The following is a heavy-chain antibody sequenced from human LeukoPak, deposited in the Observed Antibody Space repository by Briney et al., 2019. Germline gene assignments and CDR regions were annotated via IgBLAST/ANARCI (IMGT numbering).Heavy chain of an antibody. J-gene: IGHJ4*02. CDR1: GFTFSSYS. CDR3: ARDVGGAGSF. V-gene: IGHV3-48*04. D-gene: IGHD3-10*01. CDR2: ISSSSSTI. Sequence: GGSLRLSCAASGFTFSSYSMNWVRQAPGKGLEWVSYISSSSSTIYYADSVKGRFTISRDNAKNSLYLQMNSLRAEDTAVYYCARDVGGAGSFWGQGTLVTVSS.